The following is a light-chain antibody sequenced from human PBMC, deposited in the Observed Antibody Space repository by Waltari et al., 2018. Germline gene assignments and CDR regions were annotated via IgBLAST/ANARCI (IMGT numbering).Light chain of an antibody. V-gene: IGLV3-19*01. CDR1: SLRTYY. Sequence: SSELTQDPAVSVALGHTVRITCQGDSLRTYYASWYQQKPGQAPVLVIYGTNNRPSGIPDRFSGSTLGNTASLSITGAQAEDEADYYCNSRDSSGNHVIFGGGTKLTVL. CDR2: GTN. CDR3: NSRDSSGNHVI. J-gene: IGLJ2*01.